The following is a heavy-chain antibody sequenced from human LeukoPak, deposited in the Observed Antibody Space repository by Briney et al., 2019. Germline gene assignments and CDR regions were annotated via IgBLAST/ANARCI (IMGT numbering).Heavy chain of an antibody. CDR2: IYSGGST. CDR3: ARGTNNAFDI. D-gene: IGHD2-2*01. CDR1: GFTVSSNY. J-gene: IGHJ3*02. Sequence: PGGSLRLSCAASGFTVSSNYMSWVRQAPGKGLEWVSVIYSGGSTYYADSVRGRFTISRDNAENSLYLQMNSLRAEDTAVYYCARGTNNAFDIWGQGTIVTVSS. V-gene: IGHV3-66*01.